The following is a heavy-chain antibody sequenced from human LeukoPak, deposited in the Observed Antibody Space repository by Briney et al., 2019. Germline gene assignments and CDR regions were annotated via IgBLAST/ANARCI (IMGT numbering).Heavy chain of an antibody. Sequence: GGSLRLSCAASGFTFSSYWMSGVRQAPGKGLEGVANIKKEGSENYYVDSVRGRFTISRDTAKKSLYMQMKSLRAEDTAVYYCARHLSGVTGYSYGRGIDYWGQGALVTVSS. CDR2: IKKEGSEN. J-gene: IGHJ4*02. V-gene: IGHV3-7*01. D-gene: IGHD5-18*01. CDR1: GFTFSSYW. CDR3: ARHLSGVTGYSYGRGIDY.